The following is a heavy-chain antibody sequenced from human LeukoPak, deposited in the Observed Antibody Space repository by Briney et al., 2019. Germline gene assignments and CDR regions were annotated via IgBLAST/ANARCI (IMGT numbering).Heavy chain of an antibody. Sequence: ASVTVSCKASGYTFTGYYMHWVRQAPGQGLEWMGWINPNSGGTNYAQKFQGRVTMTRDTSISTAYMELSRLRSDDTAVYYCARAANLNYDILTGYYSPDAFDIWGQGTMVTVSS. V-gene: IGHV1-2*02. CDR2: INPNSGGT. D-gene: IGHD3-9*01. CDR3: ARAANLNYDILTGYYSPDAFDI. J-gene: IGHJ3*02. CDR1: GYTFTGYY.